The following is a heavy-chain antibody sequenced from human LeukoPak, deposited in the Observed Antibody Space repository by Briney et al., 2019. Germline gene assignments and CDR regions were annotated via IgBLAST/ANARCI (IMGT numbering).Heavy chain of an antibody. V-gene: IGHV3-66*02. J-gene: IGHJ4*02. CDR3: ARESGGSSLAFDY. CDR2: IYSGGST. CDR1: GFTVSSNY. D-gene: IGHD6-6*01. Sequence: GGSLRLSCAASGFTVSSNYMSWVRQAPGKGLEWVSVIYSGGSTYYDASVKGRFTISRDNSTNTMYLQMNSLRAEDTAVYYCARESGGSSLAFDYWGQGTLVTVSS.